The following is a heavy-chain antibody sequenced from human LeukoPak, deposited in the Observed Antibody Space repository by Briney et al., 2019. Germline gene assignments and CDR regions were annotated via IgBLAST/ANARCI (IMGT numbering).Heavy chain of an antibody. V-gene: IGHV3-48*01. J-gene: IGHJ2*01. CDR2: ISSSSDTI. D-gene: IGHD4-17*01. CDR3: ARSRYGDYSDWYFDL. CDR1: GFTFSSYD. Sequence: GGSLRLSCAASGFTFSSYDINWVRQAPGKGLEWVSYISSSSDTIYYADSVEGRFTISRDNAKNSLYLQMNSLRAEDTAVYYCARSRYGDYSDWYFDLWGRGTLVTVSS.